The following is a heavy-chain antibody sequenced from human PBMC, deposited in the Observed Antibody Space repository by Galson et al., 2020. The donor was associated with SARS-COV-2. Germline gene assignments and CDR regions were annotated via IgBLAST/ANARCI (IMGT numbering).Heavy chain of an antibody. CDR1: GFIFSAFW. Sequence: ALHGESLKISCAASGFIFSAFWMHWVRQAPGKGLVWVSRITSDGITTAYADSVKGRFTISRDNARNTIYLQMNSLRVEDTAVYYCVRVVYGSGYSFESWGQGTLVTVSP. CDR2: ITSDGITT. D-gene: IGHD3-22*01. V-gene: IGHV3-74*03. CDR3: VRVVYGSGYSFES. J-gene: IGHJ4*02.